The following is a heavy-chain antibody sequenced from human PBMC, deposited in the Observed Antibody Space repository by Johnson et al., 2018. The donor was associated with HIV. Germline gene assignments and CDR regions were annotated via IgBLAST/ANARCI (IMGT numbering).Heavy chain of an antibody. CDR3: ARGCRDGYTCDVFDI. J-gene: IGHJ3*02. CDR2: IGAAGDT. V-gene: IGHV3-13*01. Sequence: VQLVESGGGLVQPGGSLRLSCVASGFTFSNYDMHWVRQATGKGLEWVSVIGAAGDTYYPGSVKGRFTISRENAKNSLYLQMNSLRAGDTAVYYCARGCRDGYTCDVFDIWGQGTTVTVSS. CDR1: GFTFSNYD. D-gene: IGHD5-24*01.